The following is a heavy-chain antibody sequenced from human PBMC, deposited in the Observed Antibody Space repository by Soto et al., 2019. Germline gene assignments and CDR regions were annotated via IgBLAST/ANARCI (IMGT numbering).Heavy chain of an antibody. Sequence: SETLSLTCTVSGGSMSSYYWSWIRQPPGKGLEWIGYIYYSGSTNYNPSLKSRVTMSVDTPKNHFSLKLSSVTAADTAVYYCARRGYGPGFPYYYGMDVWGQGTTVTVSS. V-gene: IGHV4-59*01. J-gene: IGHJ6*02. D-gene: IGHD3-10*01. CDR1: GGSMSSYY. CDR3: ARRGYGPGFPYYYGMDV. CDR2: IYYSGST.